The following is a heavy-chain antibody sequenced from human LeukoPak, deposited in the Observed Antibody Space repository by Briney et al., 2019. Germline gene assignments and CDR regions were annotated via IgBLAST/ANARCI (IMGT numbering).Heavy chain of an antibody. D-gene: IGHD6-19*01. CDR1: GGSISSYY. Sequence: SETLSLTCTLSGGSISSYYWSWIRQPPGKGLEWIGYIYYSGSTNYDPSLKSRVTISVDTSKNQFSLKLSSVTAADTAVYYCAGYSSGRFDPWGQGTLATVSS. CDR3: AGYSSGRFDP. J-gene: IGHJ5*02. CDR2: IYYSGST. V-gene: IGHV4-59*01.